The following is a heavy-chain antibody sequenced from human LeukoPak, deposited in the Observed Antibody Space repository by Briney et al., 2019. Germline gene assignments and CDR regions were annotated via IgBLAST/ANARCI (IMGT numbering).Heavy chain of an antibody. V-gene: IGHV4-39*07. CDR2: IYYSGST. CDR1: GGSISSSSYY. CDR3: ARFLRHRQWPVMYAFDI. Sequence: PSETLSLTCTVSGGSISSSSYYWGWIRQPPGKGLEWIGSIYYSGSTNYNPSLKSRVTISVDTSKNQFSLKLSSVTAADTAVYYCARFLRHRQWPVMYAFDIWGQGTMVTVSS. J-gene: IGHJ3*02. D-gene: IGHD6-19*01.